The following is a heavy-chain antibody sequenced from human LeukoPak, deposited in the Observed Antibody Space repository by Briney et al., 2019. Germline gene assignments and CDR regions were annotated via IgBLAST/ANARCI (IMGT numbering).Heavy chain of an antibody. CDR2: INPNSGGT. Sequence: RASVKVSCKASGYTFTAYYMHWVRQAPGQGLEWMGWINPNSGGTDYSQKFQGRVTMTRGTSISTAYMELSSLRFDDRAVYYCVRDFIAAAGTGAWGQGTLVTVSS. D-gene: IGHD6-13*01. CDR1: GYTFTAYY. V-gene: IGHV1-2*02. CDR3: VRDFIAAAGTGA. J-gene: IGHJ5*02.